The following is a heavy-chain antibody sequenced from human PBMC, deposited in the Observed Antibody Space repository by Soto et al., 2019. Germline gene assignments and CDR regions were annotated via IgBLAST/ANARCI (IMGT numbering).Heavy chain of an antibody. CDR3: ARDRPRGLDYYCYYGRDV. V-gene: IGHV1-18*01. CDR2: ISAYNGNT. Sequence: ASVKVSCKASGYTFTSYGIRWVRQAPGQGLECMGWISAYNGNTNYAQKLQGRVTMTRDTSASTADMELSSLSSEVTAVYYCARDRPRGLDYYCYYGRDVWGQGTRVTVSS. J-gene: IGHJ6*02. D-gene: IGHD6-6*01. CDR1: GYTFTSYG.